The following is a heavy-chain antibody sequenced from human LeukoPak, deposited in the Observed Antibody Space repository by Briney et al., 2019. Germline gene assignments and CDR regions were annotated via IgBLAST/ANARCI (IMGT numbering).Heavy chain of an antibody. J-gene: IGHJ2*01. CDR3: ARAARQGFTMIVVPFFYFDL. CDR2: INHSGST. Sequence: SQTLSLTCTVSGGSISSGASDWGWIRQHPKRGLEWVGYINHSGSTYYNPSLGSRVTMSVDTSKNQFSLKLSSVTAADSAVYYCARAARQGFTMIVVPFFYFDLWGRGTLVTVSS. D-gene: IGHD3-22*01. V-gene: IGHV4-31*03. CDR1: GGSISSGASD.